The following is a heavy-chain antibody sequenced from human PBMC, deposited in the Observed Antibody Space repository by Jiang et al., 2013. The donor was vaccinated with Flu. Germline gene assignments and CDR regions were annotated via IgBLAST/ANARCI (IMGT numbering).Heavy chain of an antibody. Sequence: LLKPSETLSLTCAVYGGSFSGYYWSWIRQPPGKGLEWIGEINHSGSTNYNPSLKSRVTISVDTSKNQFSLKLSSVTAADTAVYYCARLYYDFWSGYNDAFDIWGQGTMVTVSS. J-gene: IGHJ3*02. CDR2: INHSGST. CDR3: ARLYYDFWSGYNDAFDI. V-gene: IGHV4-34*01. D-gene: IGHD3-3*01. CDR1: GGSFSGYY.